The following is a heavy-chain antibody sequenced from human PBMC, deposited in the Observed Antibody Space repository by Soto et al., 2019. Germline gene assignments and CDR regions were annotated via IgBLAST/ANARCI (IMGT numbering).Heavy chain of an antibody. CDR2: ISAYNGNT. V-gene: IGHV1-18*01. D-gene: IGHD3-3*01. CDR1: GYTFTSYG. CDR3: ARVRVTIFGVVIIPFDY. J-gene: IGHJ4*02. Sequence: GASVKVSCKASGYTFTSYGISWVRQAPGQWLEWMGWISAYNGNTNYAQKLQGRVTMTTDTSTSTAYMELRSLRSDDTAVYYCARVRVTIFGVVIIPFDYWGQGTLVTASS.